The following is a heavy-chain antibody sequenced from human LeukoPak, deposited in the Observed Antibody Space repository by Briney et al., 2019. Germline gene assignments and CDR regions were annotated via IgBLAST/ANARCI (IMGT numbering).Heavy chain of an antibody. CDR1: GVRFSEYS. D-gene: IGHD3-10*01. CDR2: ISGSGGST. CDR3: AKDSGSGSYYLSGYYYYGMDV. J-gene: IGHJ6*02. Sequence: GVFLRLSCVASGVRFSEYSMNWVREAPGKGLEWVLAISGSGGSTYYADSVKGRFTISRDNSKNTLYLQMNSLRAEDTAVYYCAKDSGSGSYYLSGYYYYGMDVWGQGTTVTVSS. V-gene: IGHV3-23*01.